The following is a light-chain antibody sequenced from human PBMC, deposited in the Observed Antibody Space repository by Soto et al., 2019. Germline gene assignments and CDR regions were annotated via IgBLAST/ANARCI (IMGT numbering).Light chain of an antibody. CDR1: SSNIGSNT. Sequence: SVLTQPPSASATPGQRVTVSCSGTSSNIGSNTVHWYQQLPGTAPRLIIYSTNKRPSGVPDRFSGSKSDTSASLAISGLKSEAEADYYCAAWDDSLDGFVFGTGSKAIVL. CDR3: AAWDDSLDGFV. CDR2: STN. V-gene: IGLV1-44*01. J-gene: IGLJ1*01.